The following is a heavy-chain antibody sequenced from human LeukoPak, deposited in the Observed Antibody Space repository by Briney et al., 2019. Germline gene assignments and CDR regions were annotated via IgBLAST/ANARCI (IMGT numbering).Heavy chain of an antibody. D-gene: IGHD6-13*01. Sequence: GGSLRLSCAASGFTFSSYSMNWVRQAPGKGLEWVAVISYDGSNKYYADSVKGRFTISRDNSKNTLYLQMNSLRAEDTAVYYCARVSRQQLVPGYYFDYWGQGTLVTVSS. CDR3: ARVSRQQLVPGYYFDY. CDR1: GFTFSSYS. V-gene: IGHV3-30*03. CDR2: ISYDGSNK. J-gene: IGHJ4*02.